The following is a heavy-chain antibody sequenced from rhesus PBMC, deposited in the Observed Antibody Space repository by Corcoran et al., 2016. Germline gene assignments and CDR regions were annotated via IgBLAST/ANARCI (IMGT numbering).Heavy chain of an antibody. V-gene: IGHV1-111*02. CDR2: VDPEDGEA. D-gene: IGHD2-15*01. CDR3: ATLTAV. J-gene: IGHJ5-1*01. Sequence: EVQLVQSGAEVKKPGASVKISCKASGYTFTDYYLHWVRQAPGKGLEWMGRVDPEDGEAIRAQKFHDRVTSPAHTSTDTAYMELSSLRSEDTAVHYCATLTAVWGPGVLVTVSS. CDR1: GYTFTDYY.